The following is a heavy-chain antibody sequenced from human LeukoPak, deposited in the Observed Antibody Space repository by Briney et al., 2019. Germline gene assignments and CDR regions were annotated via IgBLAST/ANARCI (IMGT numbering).Heavy chain of an antibody. J-gene: IGHJ4*02. CDR3: ATQKHKLWELGIDY. CDR2: IGRSGSTI. V-gene: IGHV3-48*03. Sequence: GGSLRLSCAVSGFTFSSYEMNWVRQAPGKGLEWVSYIGRSGSTIYYADSVKGRFTISRDNSKNTLYLQMNSLRAEDTAVYYCATQKHKLWELGIDYWGQGTLVTVSS. CDR1: GFTFSSYE. D-gene: IGHD1-26*01.